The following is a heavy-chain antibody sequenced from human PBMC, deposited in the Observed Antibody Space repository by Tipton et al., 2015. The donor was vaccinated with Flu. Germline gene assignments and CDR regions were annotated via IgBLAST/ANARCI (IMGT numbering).Heavy chain of an antibody. V-gene: IGHV4-59*08. CDR3: ARHFDSSGYGYSYYGMDV. Sequence: TLSLTCTVSGGSISSYYWSWIRQPPGKGLEWIGYIYYSGSTNYNPSLKSRVTISVDTSKNQFSLKLSSVTAADTAVYYCARHFDSSGYGYSYYGMDVWGQGTTVTVSS. D-gene: IGHD3-22*01. CDR1: GGSISSYY. CDR2: IYYSGST. J-gene: IGHJ6*02.